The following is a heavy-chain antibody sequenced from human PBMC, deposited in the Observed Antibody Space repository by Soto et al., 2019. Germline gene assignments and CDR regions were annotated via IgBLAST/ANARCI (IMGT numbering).Heavy chain of an antibody. CDR3: VRAHPTDSSGYSFFN. D-gene: IGHD3-22*01. V-gene: IGHV5-51*01. Sequence: PGESLKISCNGSGYSFIIYWIGWVRQMPGKGLEWMGIIYPGDSDTRYSPSFQGQVTISADKSISTAYLQWSSLRAEDTAVYYCVRAHPTDSSGYSFFNWGQGTRVTVSS. CDR1: GYSFIIYW. J-gene: IGHJ4*01. CDR2: IYPGDSDT.